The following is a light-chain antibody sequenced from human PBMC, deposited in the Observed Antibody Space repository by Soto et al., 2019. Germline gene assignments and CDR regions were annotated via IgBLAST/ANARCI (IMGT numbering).Light chain of an antibody. Sequence: DIQMTQSPSSLSASVGDRVTITCRASQSMSTYLNWFQQKPGKAAKVLIYGASSLQSGVHSRFSGSGSGAYFTLTISRLQPEDVATYYWQQSYNTPLTFGGGTKVEIK. J-gene: IGKJ4*01. CDR3: QQSYNTPLT. CDR2: GAS. CDR1: QSMSTY. V-gene: IGKV1-39*01.